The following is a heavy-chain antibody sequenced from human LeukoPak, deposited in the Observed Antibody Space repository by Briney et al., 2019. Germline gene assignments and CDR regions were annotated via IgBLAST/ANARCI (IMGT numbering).Heavy chain of an antibody. CDR3: GRGVVGATALAY. J-gene: IGHJ4*02. CDR1: GDSISSGDYY. Sequence: PSETLSLTCTVSGDSISSGDYYWSWIRQPAGKGLEWIGRISSSGSTNYNPSLKSRVTISVDTSKNQFSLTLTSATAADTAVYYCGRGVVGATALAYWGQGILVTVAS. CDR2: ISSSGST. D-gene: IGHD1-26*01. V-gene: IGHV4-61*02.